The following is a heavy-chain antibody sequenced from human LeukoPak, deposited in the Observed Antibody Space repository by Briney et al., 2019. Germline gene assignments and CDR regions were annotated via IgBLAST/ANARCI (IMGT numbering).Heavy chain of an antibody. D-gene: IGHD3-22*01. CDR1: GGSISSYY. Sequence: SETLSLTCTVSGGSISSYYWSWIRQPPGKGLEWIGYIYYSGSTNYNPSLKSRVTISVDTSKNQFSLKLSSVTAADTAVYYCARHMGVNYYDSGGYLTRPFDYWGQGALVTVSS. CDR3: ARHMGVNYYDSGGYLTRPFDY. CDR2: IYYSGST. V-gene: IGHV4-59*08. J-gene: IGHJ4*02.